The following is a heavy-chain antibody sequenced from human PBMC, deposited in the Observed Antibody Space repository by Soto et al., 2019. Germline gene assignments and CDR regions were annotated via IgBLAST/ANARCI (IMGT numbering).Heavy chain of an antibody. Sequence: PSETLSLTCTVSGGSISSYYWSWIRQPPGKGLEWIGYIYYSGSTNYNPSLKSRVTITVDTSKNQFSLKLSSVTAADTAVYYCARRTAAAGHNWFDPWGQGTLVTVSS. V-gene: IGHV4-59*01. CDR3: ARRTAAAGHNWFDP. D-gene: IGHD6-13*01. J-gene: IGHJ5*02. CDR2: IYYSGST. CDR1: GGSISSYY.